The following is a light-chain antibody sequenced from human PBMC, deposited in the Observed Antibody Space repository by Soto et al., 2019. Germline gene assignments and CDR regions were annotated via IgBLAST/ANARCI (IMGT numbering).Light chain of an antibody. CDR1: QSVSSN. Sequence: EIVMTQSPATLSVSPGERATLSCRASQSVSSNLAWYQQKPCQAPRLLIYGASTRATSIPARFSGSGSGTEFTLTISGLQSEDFAVYYCQQYNYWRTFGQGTKVDI. V-gene: IGKV3-15*01. J-gene: IGKJ1*01. CDR2: GAS. CDR3: QQYNYWRT.